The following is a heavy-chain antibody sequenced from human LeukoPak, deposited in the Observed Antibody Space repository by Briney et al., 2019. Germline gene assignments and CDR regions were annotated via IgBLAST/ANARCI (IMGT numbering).Heavy chain of an antibody. D-gene: IGHD1-26*01. J-gene: IGHJ6*02. CDR2: IGSDNKP. CDR1: GFTFIAYA. Sequence: RGSLRLSCEASGFTFIAYAMTWVRQAPGQGLEWVSSIGSDNKPHYSESVKGRFAISRDNSKSMLFLQLNSLRAEDTALYYCARDLHYYMAMDIWGHGTTVTVSS. CDR3: ARDLHYYMAMDI. V-gene: IGHV3-23*01.